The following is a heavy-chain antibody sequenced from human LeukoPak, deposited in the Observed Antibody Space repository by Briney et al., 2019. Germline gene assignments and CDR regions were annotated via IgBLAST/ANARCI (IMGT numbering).Heavy chain of an antibody. CDR1: GYTFTSYA. J-gene: IGHJ5*02. Sequence: ASVKVSCKASGYTFTSYAMNWVRQAPAQGLEGMGWINTNSGNPTYAHGFTGRLVISLDTSVSTAYLQVSSLKAEDTAVYYGARLGDQFDPWGQGTLVTVSS. CDR3: ARLGDQFDP. V-gene: IGHV7-4-1*02. CDR2: INTNSGNP. D-gene: IGHD2-21*02.